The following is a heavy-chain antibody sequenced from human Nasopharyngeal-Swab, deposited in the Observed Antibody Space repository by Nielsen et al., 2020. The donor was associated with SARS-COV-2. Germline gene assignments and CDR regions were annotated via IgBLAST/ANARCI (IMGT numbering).Heavy chain of an antibody. J-gene: IGHJ4*02. V-gene: IGHV1-18*04. CDR3: ARGYCSSTSCYYFDY. Sequence: ASVKVSCKASGYTFTGYYMHWVRQAPGQGLEWMGWISAYNGNTNYAKKLQGRVTMTTDTSTSTAYMELRSLRSDDTAVYYCARGYCSSTSCYYFDYWGQGTLVTVSS. CDR2: ISAYNGNT. CDR1: GYTFTGYY. D-gene: IGHD2-2*01.